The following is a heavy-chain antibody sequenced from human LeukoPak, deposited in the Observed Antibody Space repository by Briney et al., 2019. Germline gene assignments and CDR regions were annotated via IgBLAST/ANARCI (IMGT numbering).Heavy chain of an antibody. CDR3: AREKGQEQLVFDP. CDR1: GGSFSGYY. V-gene: IGHV4-59*01. Sequence: SETLSLTCAVYGGSFSGYYWSWIRQPPGKGLEWIGYIYYSGSTNYNPSLKSRVTISVDTSKNQFSLKLSSVTAADTAVYYCAREKGQEQLVFDPWGQGTLVTVSS. J-gene: IGHJ5*02. D-gene: IGHD6-13*01. CDR2: IYYSGST.